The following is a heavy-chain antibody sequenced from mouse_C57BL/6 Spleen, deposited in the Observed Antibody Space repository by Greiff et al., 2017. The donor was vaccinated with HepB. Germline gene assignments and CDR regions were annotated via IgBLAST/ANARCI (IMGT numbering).Heavy chain of an antibody. Sequence: VQLQQPGAELVKPGASVKLSCKASGYTFTSYWMHWVKQRPGQGLEWIGMIHPNSGRTNYNEKFKSKATLTVDKSSSTAYMQLSSLASEDSAVYYCARDYAMDYWGQGTSVTVSS. J-gene: IGHJ4*01. CDR3: ARDYAMDY. CDR2: IHPNSGRT. V-gene: IGHV1-64*01. CDR1: GYTFTSYW.